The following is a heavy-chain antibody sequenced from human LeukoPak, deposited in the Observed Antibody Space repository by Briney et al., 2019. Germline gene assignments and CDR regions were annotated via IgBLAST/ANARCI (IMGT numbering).Heavy chain of an antibody. CDR1: GGSISSYY. CDR2: IYTSGST. CDR3: ARGGWELLPSDH. D-gene: IGHD1-26*01. J-gene: IGHJ4*02. V-gene: IGHV4-4*09. Sequence: PSETLSLTCTVSGGSISSYYWSWIRQPPGKGLEWIGYIYTSGSTNYNPSLKSRVTISVDTSKNQFSLKLSSVTAADTAVYYCARGGWELLPSDHWGQGTLVTVSS.